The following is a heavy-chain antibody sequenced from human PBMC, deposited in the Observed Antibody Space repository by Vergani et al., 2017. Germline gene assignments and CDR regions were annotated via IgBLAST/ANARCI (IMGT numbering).Heavy chain of an antibody. V-gene: IGHV4-31*03. CDR2: IYYSGST. Sequence: QVQLPESGPGLVKPSQTLSLTCTVSGGSLRSGGYYWSWIRQHPGKGLEWIGYIYYSGSTYYNPSLKSRVTISVDTSKNQFSLKLSSVTAADTAVYYCARARGGVVTADRAFDIWGQGTMVTVSS. D-gene: IGHD3-3*01. J-gene: IGHJ3*02. CDR3: ARARGGVVTADRAFDI. CDR1: GGSLRSGGYY.